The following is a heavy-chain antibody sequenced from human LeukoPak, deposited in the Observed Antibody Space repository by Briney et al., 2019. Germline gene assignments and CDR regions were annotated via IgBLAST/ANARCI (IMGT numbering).Heavy chain of an antibody. Sequence: GASVKVSCKVSGYTLTELSMHWVRQAPGKGPEWMGSFDPAENETIYAQKLQGRVTMTTDTSTSTAYMELRSLRSDDTAVYYCASHNYYDSSGYYTNWFDPWGQGTLVTVSS. CDR3: ASHNYYDSSGYYTNWFDP. CDR1: GYTLTELS. V-gene: IGHV1-24*01. CDR2: FDPAENET. D-gene: IGHD3-22*01. J-gene: IGHJ5*02.